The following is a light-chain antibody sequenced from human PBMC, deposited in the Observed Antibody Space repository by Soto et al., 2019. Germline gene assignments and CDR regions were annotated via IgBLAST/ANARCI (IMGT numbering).Light chain of an antibody. CDR2: DAS. J-gene: IGKJ1*01. V-gene: IGKV3-15*01. CDR3: QQNDNWPRT. CDR1: QSVSSN. Sequence: EILMTQSLATLSVSPGERATLSCRASQSVSSNLAWFQQKPGQAPRLLIYDASTRATGIPARFSGSGSGTEFTLTISSLQSEDFAVYYCQQNDNWPRTFGQGTKV.